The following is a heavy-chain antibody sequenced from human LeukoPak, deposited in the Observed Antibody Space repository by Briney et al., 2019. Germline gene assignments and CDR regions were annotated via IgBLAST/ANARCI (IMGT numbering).Heavy chain of an antibody. CDR3: ARVGYCTNGVCYKGDY. Sequence: ASVKVSCKASGYTFTGYYMHWVRQAPGQGLEWMVWINPNSGGTNYAQKFQGRVTMTRDTSISTAYMELSRLRSDDTAVYYCARVGYCTNGVCYKGDYWGQGTLVTVSS. V-gene: IGHV1-2*02. CDR2: INPNSGGT. D-gene: IGHD2-8*01. CDR1: GYTFTGYY. J-gene: IGHJ4*02.